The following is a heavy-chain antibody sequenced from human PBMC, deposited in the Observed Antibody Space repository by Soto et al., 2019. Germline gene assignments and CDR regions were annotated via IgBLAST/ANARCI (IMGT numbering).Heavy chain of an antibody. Sequence: QVQLVESGGGLVKPGGSLRLSCAASGFTFSDYYMSWIRQAPGKGLEWVSYISSSGSTIYYADSVKGRFTISRDNAKNSRFLQIKSRRAEDTAVYYCARDNLTGYLTYYYYYYMDVWGKGTTVTVSS. D-gene: IGHD3-9*01. CDR3: ARDNLTGYLTYYYYYYMDV. J-gene: IGHJ6*03. CDR1: GFTFSDYY. CDR2: ISSSGSTI. V-gene: IGHV3-11*01.